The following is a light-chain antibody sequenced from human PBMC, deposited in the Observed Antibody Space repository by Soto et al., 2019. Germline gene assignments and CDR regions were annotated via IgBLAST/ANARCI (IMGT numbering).Light chain of an antibody. V-gene: IGKV3-20*01. J-gene: IGKJ2*01. CDR2: GAS. Sequence: EIVLTQSPGTLSLSPGERATLSCRASQSVGGNFLAWYQHQPGRALRLLIFGASNRAGGIPDRFSGSGSGTDFTLTISSLEPEDFAVYYCQQYGSSPYTFGQGTKLEIK. CDR3: QQYGSSPYT. CDR1: QSVGGNF.